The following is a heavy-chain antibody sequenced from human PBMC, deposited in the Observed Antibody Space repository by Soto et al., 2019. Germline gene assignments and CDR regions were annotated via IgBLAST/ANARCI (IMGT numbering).Heavy chain of an antibody. J-gene: IGHJ4*02. D-gene: IGHD2-15*01. CDR2: IYYSGST. CDR1: GGSISSSSYY. CDR3: ARHTPAISISDH. Sequence: QLQLQESGPGLVKPSETLSLTCTVSGGSISSSSYYWGWIRQPPGKGLEWIGSIYYSGSTYYNPYLKNRVTISVNTSKNQFSLKLSSVTAADTAVYYCARHTPAISISDHWGQGTLVTVSS. V-gene: IGHV4-39*01.